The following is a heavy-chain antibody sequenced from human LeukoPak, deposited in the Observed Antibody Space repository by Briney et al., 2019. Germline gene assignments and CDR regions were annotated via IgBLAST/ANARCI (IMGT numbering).Heavy chain of an antibody. CDR3: ARNPAGIGDY. D-gene: IGHD1-26*01. CDR1: GFTFSTYN. J-gene: IGHJ4*02. V-gene: IGHV3-48*02. CDR2: ISSGSRII. Sequence: GGSLRLPCAASGFTFSTYNMNWVRQAPGKGLEWVSFISSGSRIIYYADSVKGRFTASRDNAKNSLYLQMNSLRDEDTAVYYCARNPAGIGDYWGQGTLVTVSS.